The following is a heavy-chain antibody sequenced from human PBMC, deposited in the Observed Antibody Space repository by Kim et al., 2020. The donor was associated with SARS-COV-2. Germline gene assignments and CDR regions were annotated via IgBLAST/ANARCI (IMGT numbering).Heavy chain of an antibody. CDR1: GFTPSIYW. CDR2: IKHDGSET. Sequence: GGSLRLSCAASGFTPSIYWMNWVRQTPGKGLEWVANIKHDGSETKYVESVKGRFTISRDSARTSLYLQMNSLRAEDTAVYYCARGSGGLIEHWGQGTLVTVSS. J-gene: IGHJ1*01. CDR3: ARGSGGLIEH. V-gene: IGHV3-7*05. D-gene: IGHD6-19*01.